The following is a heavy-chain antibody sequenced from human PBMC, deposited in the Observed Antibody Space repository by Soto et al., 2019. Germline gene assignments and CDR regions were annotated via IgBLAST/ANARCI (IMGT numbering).Heavy chain of an antibody. CDR3: AREKGGDYFDY. CDR1: GDSISPYS. J-gene: IGHJ4*02. Sequence: VQLQESGPGLVKPSETLSLTCTVSGDSISPYSWSWIRQPPGKGLEWIGYIYYSGSTNYNPSVKSRLTISVDTSKNQISLKLSSVTAADTAVYYCAREKGGDYFDYWGQGTLVTVSS. D-gene: IGHD1-26*01. CDR2: IYYSGST. V-gene: IGHV4-59*01.